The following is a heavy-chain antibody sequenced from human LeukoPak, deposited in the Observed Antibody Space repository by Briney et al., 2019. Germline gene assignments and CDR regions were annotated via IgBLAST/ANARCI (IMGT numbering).Heavy chain of an antibody. V-gene: IGHV4-30-4*01. Sequence: SETLSLTCTVSGGSISSGDYYWSWIRQPPGKGLEWIGYIYYSGSTYYNPSLKSRVTISVDTSKNQFSLKLSSVTAADTAVYYCARVVVGSSSLWYYGMDVWGQGTTVTVSS. CDR2: IYYSGST. CDR1: GGSISSGDYY. CDR3: ARVVVGSSSLWYYGMDV. J-gene: IGHJ6*02. D-gene: IGHD6-6*01.